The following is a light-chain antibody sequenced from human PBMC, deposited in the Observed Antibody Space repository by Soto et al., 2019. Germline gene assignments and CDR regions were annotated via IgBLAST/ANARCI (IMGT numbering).Light chain of an antibody. CDR3: QQYGTPRSVT. V-gene: IGKV3-11*01. Sequence: EIVLTQSPATLSLSPGESATLSCRATRSVSSYLAWYQQKPGQAPRLLIYDASSRADGIPHRFSGSGFGTDFTLTISKVEPEDFAVYYCQQYGTPRSVTFGQGTRLEI. J-gene: IGKJ5*01. CDR1: RSVSSY. CDR2: DAS.